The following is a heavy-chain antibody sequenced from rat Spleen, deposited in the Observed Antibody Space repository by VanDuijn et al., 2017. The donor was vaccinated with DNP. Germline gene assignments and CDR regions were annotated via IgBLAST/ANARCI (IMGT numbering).Heavy chain of an antibody. CDR2: ISYSGYT. D-gene: IGHD1-11*01. CDR3: ARGLNYGGYNYYWCFDF. Sequence: EVQLQESGPGLVKPSQSLSLTCSVTGYSITSNYWAWIRKFPGNKMEWMGYISYSGYTGYNPSLKSRISITRDTSKNQFFLQLNSITTEDTATYYCARGLNYGGYNYYWCFDFWGPGVMVTVSS. J-gene: IGHJ1*01. V-gene: IGHV3-1*01. CDR1: GYSITSNY.